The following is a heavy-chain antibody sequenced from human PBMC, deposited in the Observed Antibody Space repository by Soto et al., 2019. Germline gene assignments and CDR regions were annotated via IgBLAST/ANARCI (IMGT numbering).Heavy chain of an antibody. CDR2: IITIFGTA. D-gene: IGHD3-22*01. V-gene: IGHV1-69*01. CDR3: ARDKVGYYDSSGYYRVSVPPDYYYGMDV. Sequence: QVQLVQSGAEVKKPGSSVKVSCKASGGTFSSYAISWVRQAPGQGLEWMGGIITIFGTANYAQKLQGRVTITADESTSTAYMELSSLRSEDTAVYYCARDKVGYYDSSGYYRVSVPPDYYYGMDVWGQGTTVTVSS. CDR1: GGTFSSYA. J-gene: IGHJ6*02.